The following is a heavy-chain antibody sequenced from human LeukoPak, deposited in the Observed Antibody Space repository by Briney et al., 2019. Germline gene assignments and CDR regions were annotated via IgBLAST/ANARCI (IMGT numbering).Heavy chain of an antibody. CDR2: IYYSGST. J-gene: IGHJ5*02. V-gene: IGHV4-39*07. D-gene: IGHD2-21*02. CDR1: GGSISSSSYY. CDR3: ARGPYCGGDCYLNWFDP. Sequence: SETLSLTCTVSGGSISSSSYYWGWIRQPPGKGLEWIGSIYYSGSTNYNPSLKSRVTISVDTSKNQFSLKLSSVTAADTAVYYCARGPYCGGDCYLNWFDPWGQGTLVTVSS.